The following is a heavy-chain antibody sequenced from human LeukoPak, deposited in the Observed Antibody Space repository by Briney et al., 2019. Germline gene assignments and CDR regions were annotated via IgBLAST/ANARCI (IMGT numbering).Heavy chain of an antibody. Sequence: SETLSLTCIVSGGPIASRSNYWVWIRQPPGKGLEWIGSIYYSGNTYYNPSLKSRVTISVDTSKNQFSLNLASVTAADTAVYYCARDGRIHTAFVNSLSLRSSVPIWGQGTLVTVSS. CDR1: GGPIASRSNY. CDR3: ARDGRIHTAFVNSLSLRSSVPI. J-gene: IGHJ4*02. D-gene: IGHD2/OR15-2a*01. CDR2: IYYSGNT. V-gene: IGHV4-39*07.